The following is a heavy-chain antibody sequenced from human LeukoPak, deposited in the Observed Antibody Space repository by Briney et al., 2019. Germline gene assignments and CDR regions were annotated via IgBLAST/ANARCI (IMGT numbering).Heavy chain of an antibody. V-gene: IGHV4-59*01. Sequence: SETLSLTCTASGGSISSYYWSWIRQPPGKGLEWIGYIYYSGSTNYNPSLKSRVTISVDTSKNQFSLKLSSVTAADTAVYYCASTRLKVNGAFDIWGQGTMVTVSS. D-gene: IGHD3-16*01. J-gene: IGHJ3*02. CDR3: ASTRLKVNGAFDI. CDR1: GGSISSYY. CDR2: IYYSGST.